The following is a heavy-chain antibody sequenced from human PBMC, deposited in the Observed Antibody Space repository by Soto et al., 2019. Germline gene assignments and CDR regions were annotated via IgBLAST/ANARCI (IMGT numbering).Heavy chain of an antibody. CDR1: GGSISSSSYY. CDR2: IYYSAST. D-gene: IGHD3-10*01. V-gene: IGHV4-39*01. J-gene: IGHJ6*02. CDR3: ARSGESNYYYYGMDV. Sequence: SEPVSVACTVSGGSISSSSYYWGWIRQPPGKGLNRIVTIYYSASTYYTPSLKSRVTTSVDTSKNQFSLKLSAVTAADTAVYYCARSGESNYYYYGMDVWGQGTTVTVSS.